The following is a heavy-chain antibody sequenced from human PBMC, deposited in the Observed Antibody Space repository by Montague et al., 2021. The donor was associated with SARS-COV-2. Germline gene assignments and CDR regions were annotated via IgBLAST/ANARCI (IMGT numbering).Heavy chain of an antibody. CDR3: ARMVTIFSLGGYYYYYGMDV. CDR1: GSSLSTSGMC. J-gene: IGHJ6*02. D-gene: IGHD3-9*01. Sequence: PALGKPTQTLTLTCTFSGSSLSTSGMCVSWIRQPPGKALEWLALXDWDDDKYYSTSLKTRLTISKDTSKNQVVLTMTNMDPVDTATYYCARMVTIFSLGGYYYYYGMDVWGQGTTVTVSS. V-gene: IGHV2-70*01. CDR2: XDWDDDK.